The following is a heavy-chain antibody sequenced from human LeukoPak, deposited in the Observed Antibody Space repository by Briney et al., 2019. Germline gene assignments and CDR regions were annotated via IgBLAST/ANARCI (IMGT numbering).Heavy chain of an antibody. CDR2: IVGSGDT. CDR3: AEDAVYGDGYWEFDY. D-gene: IGHD5-24*01. Sequence: GGSLRLSCAASGFSISTYAMRWVRQAPGKGLEWVSGIVGSGDTDYADAVQGRFTISKDNSKNIVYLQMNNLRAEDTAVYYCAEDAVYGDGYWEFDYWGQGNLVTVSS. J-gene: IGHJ4*02. CDR1: GFSISTYA. V-gene: IGHV3-23*01.